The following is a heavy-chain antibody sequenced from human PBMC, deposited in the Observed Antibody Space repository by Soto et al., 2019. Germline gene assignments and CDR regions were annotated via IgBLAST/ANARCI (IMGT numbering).Heavy chain of an antibody. Sequence: ASVKVSCKASGYTFTIYGINWVRQAPGQGLEWMGWINADNGNTKYAQKFQGRVTITRDTSASTAYMELSSLRSEDTAVYYCARDAVYDILTGYHDAFDIWGQGTMVTVSS. CDR3: ARDAVYDILTGYHDAFDI. CDR2: INADNGNT. CDR1: GYTFTIYG. J-gene: IGHJ3*02. V-gene: IGHV1-18*01. D-gene: IGHD3-9*01.